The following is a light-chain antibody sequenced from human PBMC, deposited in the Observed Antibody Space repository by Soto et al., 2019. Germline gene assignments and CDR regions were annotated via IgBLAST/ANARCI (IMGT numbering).Light chain of an antibody. Sequence: DIVMTQSPLSLPVTTGEPASISCRSSQSLLHSTGHNYMDWDLQKPGQSPQLLIYLGSNRASGVPDRFSGSGSGTDFTLKISRVEAEDVGVYYCLQARQTPPTFGQGTRLEIK. J-gene: IGKJ5*01. V-gene: IGKV2-28*01. CDR1: QSLLHSTGHNY. CDR2: LGS. CDR3: LQARQTPPT.